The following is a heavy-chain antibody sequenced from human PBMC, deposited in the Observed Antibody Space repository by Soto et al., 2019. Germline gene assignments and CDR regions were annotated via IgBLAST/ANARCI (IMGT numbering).Heavy chain of an antibody. J-gene: IGHJ4*02. Sequence: QVQLVQSGAEVKKPGASVKVSCKASGYTFTSYAMHWVRQAPGQRLEWMGWINAGNGNTKYSQKCQGRVTSTRDTSASTAYMELSSLRSEDTAVYYCARDFSWFGELMASDYWGQGTLVTVSS. CDR1: GYTFTSYA. CDR3: ARDFSWFGELMASDY. CDR2: INAGNGNT. V-gene: IGHV1-3*01. D-gene: IGHD3-10*01.